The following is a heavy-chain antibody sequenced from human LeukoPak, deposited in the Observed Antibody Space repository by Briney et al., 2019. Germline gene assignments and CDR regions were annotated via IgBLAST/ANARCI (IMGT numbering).Heavy chain of an antibody. Sequence: GGSLRLSCAASGFTFSSYAMRWVRQAPGKGLEWVSAISGSGGSTYYADSVKGRFTISRDNSKNTLYLQMNSLRAEDTAVYYCVKQRRYCSSTSCYKLIYWFDPWGQGTLVTVSS. CDR3: VKQRRYCSSTSCYKLIYWFDP. V-gene: IGHV3-23*01. CDR2: ISGSGGST. D-gene: IGHD2-2*02. CDR1: GFTFSSYA. J-gene: IGHJ5*02.